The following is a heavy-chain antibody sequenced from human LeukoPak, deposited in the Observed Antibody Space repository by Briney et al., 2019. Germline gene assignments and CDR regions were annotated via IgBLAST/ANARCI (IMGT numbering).Heavy chain of an antibody. Sequence: GGSLRLSCAASGFTVSSNYMSWVRQAPGKGLEWVSAIYSGGSTYYADSVKGRFTISRDNSKNTLYLQMNSLRVEDTAVYYCAAEDSGWYEADPYYFDYWGQGTLVTVSS. V-gene: IGHV3-66*02. J-gene: IGHJ4*02. CDR1: GFTVSSNY. CDR2: IYSGGST. D-gene: IGHD6-19*01. CDR3: AAEDSGWYEADPYYFDY.